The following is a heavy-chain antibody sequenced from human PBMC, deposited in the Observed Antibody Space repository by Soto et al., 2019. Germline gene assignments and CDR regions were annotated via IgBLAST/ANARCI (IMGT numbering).Heavy chain of an antibody. CDR2: IYYSGST. J-gene: IGHJ6*02. Sequence: SETLSLTCPVSGGSISSSSYYWGWIRQPPGKGLEWIGSIYYSGSTYYNPSLKSRVTISVDTSKNQFSLKLSSVTAADTAVYYCARLLRHNYYGMDVWGQGTTVTVSS. CDR3: ARLLRHNYYGMDV. D-gene: IGHD5-12*01. CDR1: GGSISSSSYY. V-gene: IGHV4-39*01.